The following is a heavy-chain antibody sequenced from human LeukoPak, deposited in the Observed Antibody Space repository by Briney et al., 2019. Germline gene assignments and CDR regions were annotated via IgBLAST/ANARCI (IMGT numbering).Heavy chain of an antibody. J-gene: IGHJ5*02. CDR1: GYTFTSYD. D-gene: IGHD3-22*01. V-gene: IGHV1-8*01. CDR2: MNPNSGNT. Sequence: ASVKVSCKASGYTFTSYDINWVRQATGQGLEWMGWMNPNSGNTGYAQKFQGRVTMTRNTSISTAYMELSSLRSEDTAVYYCARGIVLHYYDSSGYRSWFDPWGQGTLVTVSS. CDR3: ARGIVLHYYDSSGYRSWFDP.